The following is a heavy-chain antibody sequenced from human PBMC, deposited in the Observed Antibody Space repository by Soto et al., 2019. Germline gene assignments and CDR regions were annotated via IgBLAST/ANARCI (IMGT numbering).Heavy chain of an antibody. Sequence: EVQLVESGGGLVQPGRSLRLSCAASGFTFDDYAMHWVRQAPGKGLEWVSGISWNSGSIGYADSVKGRFTISRDNAKNTLYLQMNSLRAEDTALYYCAKAPPGNYFDYWGQGTLVIVSS. CDR2: ISWNSGSI. D-gene: IGHD3-10*01. V-gene: IGHV3-9*01. CDR3: AKAPPGNYFDY. CDR1: GFTFDDYA. J-gene: IGHJ4*02.